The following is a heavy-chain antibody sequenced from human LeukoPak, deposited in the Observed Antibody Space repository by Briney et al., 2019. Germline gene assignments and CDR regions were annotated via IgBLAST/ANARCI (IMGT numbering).Heavy chain of an antibody. D-gene: IGHD4-11*01. V-gene: IGHV1-69*13. J-gene: IGHJ6*02. Sequence: SVKVSCKASGGTFSSYALSWVRQAPGQGLEWMGGIIPIFGTANYAQKFQGRVTITADESTSTAYMELSSLRSEDTAVYYCARYSKLKTGYYYYGMDVWGQGTTVTVSS. CDR3: ARYSKLKTGYYYYGMDV. CDR1: GGTFSSYA. CDR2: IIPIFGTA.